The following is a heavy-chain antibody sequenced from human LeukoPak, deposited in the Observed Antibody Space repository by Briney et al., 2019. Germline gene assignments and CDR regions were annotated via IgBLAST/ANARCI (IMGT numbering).Heavy chain of an antibody. D-gene: IGHD3-22*01. CDR2: IYYSGST. CDR1: GGSISSYY. Sequence: SETLSLTCTVSGGSISSYYWSWIRQPPGKGLEWIGYIYYSGSTYYNPSLKSRVTISVDTSKNQFSLKLSSVTAADTAVYYCARAPEEQYYYDSSGHLSLVNWFDPWGQGTLVTVSS. J-gene: IGHJ5*02. CDR3: ARAPEEQYYYDSSGHLSLVNWFDP. V-gene: IGHV4-59*12.